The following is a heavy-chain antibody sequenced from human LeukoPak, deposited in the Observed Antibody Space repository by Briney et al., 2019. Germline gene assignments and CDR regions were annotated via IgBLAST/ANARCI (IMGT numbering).Heavy chain of an antibody. V-gene: IGHV3-53*01. CDR2: IYSGGST. CDR3: ARFGYSYGFYYFDY. Sequence: AGSLRLSCAASGFTVSSNYMSWVRQAPGKGLEWVSVIYSGGSTYYADSVKGRFTISRDNSKNTLYLQMNSLRAEDTAVYYCARFGYSYGFYYFDYWGQGTLVTVSS. J-gene: IGHJ4*02. CDR1: GFTVSSNY. D-gene: IGHD5-18*01.